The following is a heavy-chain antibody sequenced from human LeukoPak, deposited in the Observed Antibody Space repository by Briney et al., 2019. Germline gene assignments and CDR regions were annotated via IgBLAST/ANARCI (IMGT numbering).Heavy chain of an antibody. J-gene: IGHJ4*02. Sequence: ASETLSLTCTVSGGSISSYYWSWIRQPPGKGLEWIGYIYYSGSTNYNPSLKSRVTISVDTSKNQFSLKLSSVTAADTAVYYCARVEGRRGYSYGPPPDWGQGTLVTVSS. CDR2: IYYSGST. CDR1: GGSISSYY. V-gene: IGHV4-59*12. D-gene: IGHD5-18*01. CDR3: ARVEGRRGYSYGPPPD.